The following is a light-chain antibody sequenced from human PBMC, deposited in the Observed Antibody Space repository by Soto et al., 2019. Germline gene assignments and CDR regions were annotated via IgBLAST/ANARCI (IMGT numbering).Light chain of an antibody. Sequence: QSVLTQPPSVSGAPGQRVTISCTGSSSNIGAGYDVHWYQQFPGTAPKLLINGNSNRPSGVPDRFSGSKSGTSASLAITGLQAKDEADYYCESYGSSLSGYVFGTGTKLTVL. CDR2: GNS. CDR3: ESYGSSLSGYV. CDR1: SSNIGAGYD. V-gene: IGLV1-40*01. J-gene: IGLJ1*01.